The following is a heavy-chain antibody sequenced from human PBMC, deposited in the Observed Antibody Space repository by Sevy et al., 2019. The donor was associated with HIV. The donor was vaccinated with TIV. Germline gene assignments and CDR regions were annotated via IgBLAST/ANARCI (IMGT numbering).Heavy chain of an antibody. Sequence: ASVKVSCKASGYTFTNYDINWVRQATGQGLEWMGWMNPNSGNTGYAQKFQGRVTMIRNTSMSTAYMELSILTSDDTAVYYFARDLAGSKQGGWFDPWGQGTLVTVSS. CDR1: GYTFTNYD. CDR2: MNPNSGNT. V-gene: IGHV1-8*01. CDR3: ARDLAGSKQGGWFDP. J-gene: IGHJ5*02. D-gene: IGHD3-16*01.